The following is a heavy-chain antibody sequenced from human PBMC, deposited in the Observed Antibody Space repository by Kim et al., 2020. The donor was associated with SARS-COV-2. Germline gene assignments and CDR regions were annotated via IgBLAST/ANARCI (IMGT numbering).Heavy chain of an antibody. Sequence: ADTVNGRFTISRHNFKNTLFMQINSVGAEDTAVYYCAKGAGPHNYGMDVWSQGTSVTVSS. CDR3: AKGAGPHNYGMDV. J-gene: IGHJ6*02. V-gene: IGHV3-23*01.